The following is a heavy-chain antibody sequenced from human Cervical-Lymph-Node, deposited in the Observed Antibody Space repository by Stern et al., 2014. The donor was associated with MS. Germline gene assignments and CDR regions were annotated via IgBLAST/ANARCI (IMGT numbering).Heavy chain of an antibody. Sequence: VQLQESGPGLVKPSGTLSLTCAVSGCSVSSTNWWSWVRQSPGKGLEWIGNIYHSGASHYRPSLRSRVSISLDNSKNHLSLHLTSVTAADTAVYYCARERQQYCNSEGCSYWYFDLWGRGTLVTVSS. CDR2: IYHSGAS. CDR1: GCSVSSTNW. D-gene: IGHD2/OR15-2a*01. V-gene: IGHV4-4*02. CDR3: ARERQQYCNSEGCSYWYFDL. J-gene: IGHJ2*01.